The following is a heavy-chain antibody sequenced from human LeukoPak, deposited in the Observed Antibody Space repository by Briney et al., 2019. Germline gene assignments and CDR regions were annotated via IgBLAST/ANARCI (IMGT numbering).Heavy chain of an antibody. V-gene: IGHV3-7*01. CDR2: IKQDGRER. J-gene: IGHJ4*02. Sequence: PGGALRLSCAASGFTYTNYWMSWGRQAPRGGLEWVANIKQDGRERYYEDSVKGRFNISRHNAKNSMYLQMNSLGAVDTAVYYCARDAYIDRYFDYWGQGTLVTVSS. CDR3: ARDAYIDRYFDY. D-gene: IGHD3-22*01. CDR1: GFTYTNYW.